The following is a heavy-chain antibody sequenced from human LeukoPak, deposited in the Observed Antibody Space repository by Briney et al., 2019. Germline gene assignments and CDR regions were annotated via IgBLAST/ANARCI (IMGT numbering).Heavy chain of an antibody. CDR2: INPNSGAT. Sequence: GASVNVSCKASGYTFTGYYIHWVRQAPGQGLEWMGWINPNSGATNYAQKIQGRVTMTRDTSISTAYMELSRLRSDDTAVYYCARGLDLYPGYSYGQNWFDPWGQGTLVTVSS. J-gene: IGHJ5*02. V-gene: IGHV1-2*02. CDR1: GYTFTGYY. D-gene: IGHD5-18*01. CDR3: ARGLDLYPGYSYGQNWFDP.